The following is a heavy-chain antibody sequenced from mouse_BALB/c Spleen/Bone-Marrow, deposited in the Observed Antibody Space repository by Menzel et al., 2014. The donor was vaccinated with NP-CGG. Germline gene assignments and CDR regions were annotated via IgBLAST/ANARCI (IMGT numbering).Heavy chain of an antibody. CDR2: ISRGGSYI. V-gene: IGHV5-9-3*01. CDR3: ARQTYYDYDGYFDY. D-gene: IGHD2-4*01. J-gene: IGHJ2*01. Sequence: DVQLVESGGGLVKPGGSLKLSCAASGFTFSTYAMSWVRQTPEKRLEWVATISRGGSYIYYPDSAKGRFTISRDNAKNTLYLQMSSLKSEDTAMYYCARQTYYDYDGYFDYWGQGTTLTVSS. CDR1: GFTFSTYA.